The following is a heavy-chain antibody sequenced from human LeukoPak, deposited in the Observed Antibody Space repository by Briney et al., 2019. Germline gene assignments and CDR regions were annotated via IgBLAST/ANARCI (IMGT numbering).Heavy chain of an antibody. CDR1: GGSFSGYY. CDR3: ARGWQGRTAYYYYMDV. Sequence: SETPSLTCAVYGGSFSGYYWSWIRQPPGKGLEWIGEINHSGSTNYNPSLKSRVNISVDTSKNQFSLKLSSVTAADTAVYYCARGWQGRTAYYYYMDVWGKGTTVTVSS. D-gene: IGHD2-21*02. J-gene: IGHJ6*03. CDR2: INHSGST. V-gene: IGHV4-34*01.